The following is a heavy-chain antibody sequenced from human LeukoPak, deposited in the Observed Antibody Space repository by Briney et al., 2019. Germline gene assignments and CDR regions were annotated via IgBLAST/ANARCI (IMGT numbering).Heavy chain of an antibody. J-gene: IGHJ4*02. V-gene: IGHV3-48*01. Sequence: GGSLRLSCAASGFTFSSYGMNWVRQAPGKGLEWVSYISSSGSTIYYADSVKGRFTISRDNAKNSLYLQMNSLRAEDTAVYYCARDLNDFWSGYTIWGQGTLVTVSS. CDR2: ISSSGSTI. CDR3: ARDLNDFWSGYTI. D-gene: IGHD3-3*01. CDR1: GFTFSSYG.